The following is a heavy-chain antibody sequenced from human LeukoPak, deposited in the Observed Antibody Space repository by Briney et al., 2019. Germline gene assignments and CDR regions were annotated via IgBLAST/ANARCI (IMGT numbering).Heavy chain of an antibody. V-gene: IGHV3-23*01. CDR2: ISGSGGST. CDR3: AKDRDSSSWYGPNWFDP. Sequence: PGGSLRLSCAASGFTFSSYAMSWVRQAPGKGLEWVSAISGSGGSTYYADSVKGRFTISRDNSKNTLYLQMNSLRAEDTAVYYCAKDRDSSSWYGPNWFDPWGQGTLVTVSS. J-gene: IGHJ5*02. CDR1: GFTFSSYA. D-gene: IGHD6-13*01.